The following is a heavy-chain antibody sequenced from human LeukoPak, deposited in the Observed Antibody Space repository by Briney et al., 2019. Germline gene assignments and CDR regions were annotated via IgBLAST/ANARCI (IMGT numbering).Heavy chain of an antibody. V-gene: IGHV3-53*01. CDR1: GFTVSSNY. CDR2: IYSGGST. CDR3: AKLSSGWYSYFDY. J-gene: IGHJ4*02. D-gene: IGHD6-19*01. Sequence: PGGSLRLSCAASGFTVSSNYMSWVRQAPGKGLEWVSVIYSGGSTYYADSVKGRFTISRDNSKNTLYLQMNSLRAEDTAVYYCAKLSSGWYSYFDYWGQGTLVTVSS.